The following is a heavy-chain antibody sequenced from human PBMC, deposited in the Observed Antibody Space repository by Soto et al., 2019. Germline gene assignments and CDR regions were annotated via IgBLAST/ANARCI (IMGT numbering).Heavy chain of an antibody. J-gene: IGHJ5*02. CDR2: IYHTGDT. D-gene: IGHD2-15*01. CDR3: AGDDGGYCLVTGCTNNWFDP. V-gene: IGHV4-4*02. CDR1: GDSISSPAW. Sequence: QVQLQESGPGLVKPSGTLSLTCAVSGDSISSPAWWSWVRQPPGKALEWIGEIYHTGDTKYNPSRKSRVTISIDNSKNLFSLRLTSVTAADTAVYYCAGDDGGYCLVTGCTNNWFDPWGQGTQVTVSS.